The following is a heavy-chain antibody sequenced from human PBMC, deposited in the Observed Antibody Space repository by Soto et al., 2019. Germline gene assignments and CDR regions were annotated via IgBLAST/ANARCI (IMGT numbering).Heavy chain of an antibody. D-gene: IGHD6-19*01. CDR1: GYSFTGYY. CDR3: ARDMDSSLGADILDM. V-gene: IGHV1-2*04. CDR2: INPNSGTT. J-gene: IGHJ3*02. Sequence: QVQLVQSGAEVKKPGASVKVSCKASGYSFTGYYIHWVRQAPGQGLEWMGWINPNSGTTNYAQKFQGWVSMTRDTSISTAYMELTSLRSDDTAVYYCARDMDSSLGADILDMWGQGIMVTVSS.